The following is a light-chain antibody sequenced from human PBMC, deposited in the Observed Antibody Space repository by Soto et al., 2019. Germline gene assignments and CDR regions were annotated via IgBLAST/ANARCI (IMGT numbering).Light chain of an antibody. J-gene: IGKJ4*01. Sequence: EIVLTQSPATLSLSPGERATLSCRASQSVSSYLAWYQQKPGQAPRLLIYDASNRATGIPARFSGSGSGTDFTLTISSLEPEDFGVYYCQQRSNWPLFGGGTKVEIK. CDR1: QSVSSY. CDR2: DAS. CDR3: QQRSNWPL. V-gene: IGKV3-11*01.